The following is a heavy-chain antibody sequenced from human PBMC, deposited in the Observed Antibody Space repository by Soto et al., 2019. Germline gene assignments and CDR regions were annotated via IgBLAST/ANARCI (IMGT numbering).Heavy chain of an antibody. CDR1: GGCISSGGYS. Sequence: PSETLSLTCAVSGGCISSGGYSWSWIRQPPGKGLEWIGYIYHSGSTYYNPSLKSRVTISVDRSKNQFSLKLSSVIAADTAVYYCASSAGWYGVPIDYWGQGTLVTSPQ. CDR2: IYHSGST. D-gene: IGHD6-19*01. J-gene: IGHJ4*02. V-gene: IGHV4-30-2*01. CDR3: ASSAGWYGVPIDY.